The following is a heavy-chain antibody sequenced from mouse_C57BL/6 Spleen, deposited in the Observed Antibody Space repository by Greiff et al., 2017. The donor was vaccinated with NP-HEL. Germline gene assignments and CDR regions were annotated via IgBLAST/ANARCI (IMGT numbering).Heavy chain of an antibody. CDR2: IDPSDSYP. J-gene: IGHJ3*01. CDR3: AISTSYGSSYGFAY. Sequence: VQLQQSGAELVMPGASVKLSCKASGYTFTSYWMHWVKQRPGQGLEWIGKIDPSDSYPNYNQKFKGKSTLTVDKSSSKAYMQLSSLTTEDSAVYYCAISTSYGSSYGFAYWGQGTLVTVSA. CDR1: GYTFTSYW. V-gene: IGHV1-69*01. D-gene: IGHD1-1*01.